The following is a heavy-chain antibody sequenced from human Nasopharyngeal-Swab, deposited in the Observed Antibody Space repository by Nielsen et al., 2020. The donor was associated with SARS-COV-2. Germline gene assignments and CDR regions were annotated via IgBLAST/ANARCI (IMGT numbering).Heavy chain of an antibody. Sequence: GSSLKFSCAASGFNVSSNYMSWVRQAPGKGLEWVSIIYSGGSTYYADSVKGRSTISRDNSKNTLYLQMNSLRADDTAVYYCARQRPGGMDVWGQGATVTVSS. CDR3: ARQRPGGMDV. V-gene: IGHV3-53*01. CDR2: IYSGGST. CDR1: GFNVSSNY. J-gene: IGHJ6*02.